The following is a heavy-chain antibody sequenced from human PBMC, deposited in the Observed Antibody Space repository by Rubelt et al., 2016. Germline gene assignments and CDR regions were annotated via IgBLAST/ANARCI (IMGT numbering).Heavy chain of an antibody. CDR3: AREEYSGYTNDY. CDR2: INGPGDRT. V-gene: IGHV3-23*01. CDR1: GFTFGNYH. J-gene: IGHJ4*02. Sequence: EVQLLEFGGGLEQPGGSLRLSCAASGFTFGNYHLTWVRQAPGKGLEWVSSINGPGDRTYYADSVRGRFTISRDNSKSTLYLQMNSLRAEDTAVYYCAREEYSGYTNDYWGQGTLVTVSS. D-gene: IGHD1-26*01.